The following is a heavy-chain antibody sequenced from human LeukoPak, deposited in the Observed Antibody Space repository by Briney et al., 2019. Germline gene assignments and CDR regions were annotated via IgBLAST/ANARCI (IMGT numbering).Heavy chain of an antibody. CDR2: IKHDGSEK. V-gene: IGHV3-7*01. CDR1: GFTFSSYW. D-gene: IGHD7-27*01. Sequence: GGSLRLSCAASGFTFSSYWMNWARQAPGKGLEWVASIKHDGSEKYYVDSVRGRFTISRDNTMNSLHLQMNSLRAEDTAVYYCARDPESNWGWDLDYWGQGTLVTVSS. CDR3: ARDPESNWGWDLDY. J-gene: IGHJ4*02.